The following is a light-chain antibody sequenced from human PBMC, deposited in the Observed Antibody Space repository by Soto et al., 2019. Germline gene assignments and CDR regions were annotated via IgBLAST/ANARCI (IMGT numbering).Light chain of an antibody. CDR1: SSDFGSYKF. V-gene: IGLV2-23*01. CDR3: FSFTSTNTHV. CDR2: ETS. J-gene: IGLJ1*01. Sequence: QSALTQPASVSGSPGQSVTISCTGTSSDFGSYKFVSWYQHHPGKVPKVIIYETSKRPSGVSDRFSGSKSGNTASLTISGLQAGDEADYYCFSFTSTNTHVFGSGTKLTVL.